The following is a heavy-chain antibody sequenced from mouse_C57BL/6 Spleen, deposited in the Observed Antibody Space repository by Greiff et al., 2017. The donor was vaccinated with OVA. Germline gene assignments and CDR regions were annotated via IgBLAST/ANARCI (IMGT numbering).Heavy chain of an antibody. CDR2: INPSTGGT. V-gene: IGHV1-42*01. J-gene: IGHJ4*01. CDR1: GYSFTGYY. CDR3: ARPYPPYYAMDY. Sequence: EVQLQQSGPELVKPGASVKISCKASGYSFTGYYMNWVKQSPEKSLEWIGEINPSTGGTTYNQKFKAKATLTVDKSSSTAYMQLKSLTSEDSAVYYCARPYPPYYAMDYWGQGTSVTVSS. D-gene: IGHD2-10*01.